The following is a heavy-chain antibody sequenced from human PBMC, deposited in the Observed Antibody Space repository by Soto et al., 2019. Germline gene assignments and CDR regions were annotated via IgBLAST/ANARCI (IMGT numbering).Heavy chain of an antibody. CDR1: GGSFSGYY. V-gene: IGHV4-34*01. D-gene: IGHD3-10*01. J-gene: IGHJ5*02. CDR3: ARVQAYYYGSGSYYNRRPHNWFDP. CDR2: INHSGST. Sequence: PSETLSLTCAVYGGSFSGYYWSWIRQPPGKGLEWIGEINHSGSTNYNPSLKSRVTISVDTSKNQFSLKLSSVTAADTAVYYCARVQAYYYGSGSYYNRRPHNWFDPWGQGTLVTVSS.